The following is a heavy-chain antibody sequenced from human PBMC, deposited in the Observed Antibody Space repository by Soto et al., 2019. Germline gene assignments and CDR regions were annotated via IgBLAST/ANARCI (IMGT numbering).Heavy chain of an antibody. D-gene: IGHD3-10*01. CDR1: GYTFTSYG. CDR2: ISAYNGNT. Sequence: QVQLVQSGAEVKKPGASVKVSCKASGYTFTSYGISWVRQAPGQGLEWMGWISAYNGNTNYAQKLQGRVTMTTDTSTSAAYRDLRSLRSDDTAVYYCASTPYYGSGSYSQYYYYGMDVWGQGTTVTVSS. V-gene: IGHV1-18*01. J-gene: IGHJ6*02. CDR3: ASTPYYGSGSYSQYYYYGMDV.